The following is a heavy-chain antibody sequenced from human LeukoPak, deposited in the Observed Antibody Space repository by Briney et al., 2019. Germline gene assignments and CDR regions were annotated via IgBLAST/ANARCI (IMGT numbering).Heavy chain of an antibody. J-gene: IGHJ4*02. CDR2: IIPILGIA. CDR3: ARDLGMHLFDY. Sequence: SVKVSCKASGGTFSSYAISWVRQAPGQGLEWMGRIIPILGIANYAQKFQGRVTITADKSTSTAYMELSSLRSEDTAVYYCARDLGMHLFDYWGQGTLVTVSS. D-gene: IGHD3-3*02. V-gene: IGHV1-69*04. CDR1: GGTFSSYA.